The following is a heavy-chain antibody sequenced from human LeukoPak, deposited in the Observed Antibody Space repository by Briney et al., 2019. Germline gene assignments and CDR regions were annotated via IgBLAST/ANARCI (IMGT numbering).Heavy chain of an antibody. J-gene: IGHJ4*02. V-gene: IGHV3-30*05. D-gene: IGHD5-18*01. Sequence: GGSLMLSCSAHVFTFSSYGRDRVRQAPARGDEWEAAISYDGSNKSYADSVNGRFTIPRDNSKNTLYPPRTSQRAEGTAVYYCAKDGPRGYSYGFDYWGQGHLVTVSS. CDR1: VFTFSSYG. CDR3: AKDGPRGYSYGFDY. CDR2: ISYDGSNK.